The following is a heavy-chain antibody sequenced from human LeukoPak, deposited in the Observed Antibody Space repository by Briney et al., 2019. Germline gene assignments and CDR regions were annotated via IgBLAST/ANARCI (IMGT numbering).Heavy chain of an antibody. D-gene: IGHD6-6*01. V-gene: IGHV3-23*01. CDR3: ATYSSSSPY. Sequence: PGGSLSLSCAASGFTFSSYAMSWVRQAPGKGLEWVSAISGSGDSTNYADSVKGRFSISRDNSKNTLYLQMNSLRAEDTAVYYCATYSSSSPYWGQGTLVTVSS. J-gene: IGHJ4*02. CDR2: ISGSGDST. CDR1: GFTFSSYA.